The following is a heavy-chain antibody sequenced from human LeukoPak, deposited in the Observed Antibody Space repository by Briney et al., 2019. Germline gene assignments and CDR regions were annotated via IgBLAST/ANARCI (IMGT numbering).Heavy chain of an antibody. V-gene: IGHV1-24*01. Sequence: ASVKVSCKVSGYTLTKLSMHWVRQAPGKGLEWMGGFDPEDGETIYAQKFQGRVTMTEDTSTDTAYMELSSLRSEDTAVYYCATRSRWEQQPYYYYYGMDVWGQGTTVTVSS. CDR1: GYTLTKLS. J-gene: IGHJ6*02. CDR3: ATRSRWEQQPYYYYYGMDV. D-gene: IGHD6-13*01. CDR2: FDPEDGET.